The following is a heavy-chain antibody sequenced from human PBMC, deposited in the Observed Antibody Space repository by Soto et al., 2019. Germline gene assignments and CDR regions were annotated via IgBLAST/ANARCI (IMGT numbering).Heavy chain of an antibody. CDR2: ICCSGGST. V-gene: IGHV3-23*01. Sequence: GGSLRLSCAASGFTFSSYAMNWVRQAPGKGLEWVSAICCSGGSTYYGDSVKGRFTISIDNSKNTLYLQMNSLRAEDTAVYYCAKDRGNDFWSGYTGYGMDVWGPGTTVTGXS. CDR1: GFTFSSYA. D-gene: IGHD3-3*01. CDR3: AKDRGNDFWSGYTGYGMDV. J-gene: IGHJ6*02.